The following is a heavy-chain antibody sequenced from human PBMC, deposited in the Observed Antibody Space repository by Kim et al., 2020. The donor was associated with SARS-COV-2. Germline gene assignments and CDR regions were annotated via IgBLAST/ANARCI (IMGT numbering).Heavy chain of an antibody. D-gene: IGHD6-6*01. CDR3: ARHPLYPLGYFDY. CDR1: GGSISSSSYY. J-gene: IGHJ4*02. Sequence: SETLSLTCTVSGGSISSSSYYWGWIRQPPGKGLEWIGSIYYSGSTYYNPSLKSRVTISVDTSKNQFSLKLSSVTAADTAVYYCARHPLYPLGYFDYWGQGTLVTVSS. CDR2: IYYSGST. V-gene: IGHV4-39*01.